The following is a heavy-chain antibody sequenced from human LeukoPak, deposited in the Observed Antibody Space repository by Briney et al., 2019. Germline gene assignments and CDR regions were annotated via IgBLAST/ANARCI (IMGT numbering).Heavy chain of an antibody. Sequence: QTGGSLRLSCAASGFTFSSSAMSWVRQVPGKGLEWVSGISGSGGSTYYADSVKGRFTISRDNSKNTLYLQMNSLRAEDTAVYYCAEITEEVPAAPSGGQGALVTVSS. CDR3: AEITEEVPAAPS. V-gene: IGHV3-23*01. CDR1: GFTFSSSA. CDR2: ISGSGGST. J-gene: IGHJ4*02. D-gene: IGHD2-2*01.